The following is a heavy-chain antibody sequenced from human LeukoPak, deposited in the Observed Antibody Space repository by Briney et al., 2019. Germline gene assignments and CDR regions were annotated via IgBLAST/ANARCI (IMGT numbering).Heavy chain of an antibody. D-gene: IGHD3-3*01. Sequence: SSETLSLTCAVYGGSFSGYYWSWIRQPPGKGLEWIGEINHSGSTNYNPSLKSRVTISVDTSKNQFPLKLSSVTAADTAVYYCARGLGDFWSGYYAYYFDYWGQGTLVTVSS. CDR2: INHSGST. CDR1: GGSFSGYY. CDR3: ARGLGDFWSGYYAYYFDY. J-gene: IGHJ4*02. V-gene: IGHV4-34*01.